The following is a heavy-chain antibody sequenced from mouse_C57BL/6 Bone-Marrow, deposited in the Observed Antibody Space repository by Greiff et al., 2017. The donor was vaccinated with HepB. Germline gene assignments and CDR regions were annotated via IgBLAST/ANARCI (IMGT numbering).Heavy chain of an antibody. CDR1: GYTFTTYP. J-gene: IGHJ1*03. V-gene: IGHV1-47*01. Sequence: VKLEESGAELVKPGASVKMSCKASGYTFTTYPIEWVKQNHGKSLEWIGNFHPYNDDTKYNEKFKGKATLTVEKSSSTVYLELSRITSDDSAVYYVARGYGNCGYFDVWGKGTTVTVSS. CDR3: ARGYGNCGYFDV. CDR2: FHPYNDDT. D-gene: IGHD2-1*01.